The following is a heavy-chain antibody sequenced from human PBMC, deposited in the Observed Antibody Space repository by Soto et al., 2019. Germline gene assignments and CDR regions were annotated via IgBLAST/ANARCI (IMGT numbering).Heavy chain of an antibody. Sequence: TLSLTCTVSGGSISSGGYYWSWIRQHPGKGLEWIGYIYYSGNTQYNPSLKSRVTISVDRSNNQFSLEVTSVTAADTAVYYCARQDAILGYCAFCRRFLLAYWSQGTLVTGS. CDR2: IYYSGNT. V-gene: IGHV4-31*03. D-gene: IGHD2-15*01. CDR1: GGSISSGGYY. J-gene: IGHJ4*02. CDR3: ARQDAILGYCAFCRRFLLAY.